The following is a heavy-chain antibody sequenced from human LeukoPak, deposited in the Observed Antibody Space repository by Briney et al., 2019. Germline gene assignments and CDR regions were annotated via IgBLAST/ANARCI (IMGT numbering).Heavy chain of an antibody. D-gene: IGHD3-10*01. CDR3: ARSDGYGLIGI. CDR1: GDSISTSSYY. Sequence: SETLSLTCSVSGDSISTSSYYWGWIRQPPGKTLEWIGSIYSSGSTYYNPSLKSRVIILFDTAKNHFSLNLSSVTAADTAVYYCARSDGYGLIGIWGQGTMVTVSS. J-gene: IGHJ3*02. CDR2: IYSSGST. V-gene: IGHV4-39*07.